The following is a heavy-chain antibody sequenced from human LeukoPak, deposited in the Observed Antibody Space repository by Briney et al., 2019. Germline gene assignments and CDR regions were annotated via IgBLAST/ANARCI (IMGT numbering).Heavy chain of an antibody. CDR2: IYTSGST. V-gene: IGHV4-4*07. Sequence: SETLSLTCTVSGGSISSYYWSWIRQPAGKGLEWIGRIYTSGSTNYNPSLKSRGTISVETSKNQFSLKLSSVTAADTAVYYCARESLDYDSSGYQIDYWGQGTLVTVSS. J-gene: IGHJ4*02. D-gene: IGHD3-22*01. CDR3: ARESLDYDSSGYQIDY. CDR1: GGSISSYY.